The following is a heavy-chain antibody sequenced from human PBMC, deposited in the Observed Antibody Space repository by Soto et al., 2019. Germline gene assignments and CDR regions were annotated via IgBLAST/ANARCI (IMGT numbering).Heavy chain of an antibody. Sequence: ASVKFSCKASGYTFTSYGISWVRQAPGQGLEWMGWISAYNGNTNYAQKLQGRVTMTTDTSTSTAYMELRSLRSDDTAVYYCARVGTIFGVVTLYGMDVWGQGTTVTVSS. V-gene: IGHV1-18*01. CDR3: ARVGTIFGVVTLYGMDV. D-gene: IGHD3-3*01. CDR1: GYTFTSYG. CDR2: ISAYNGNT. J-gene: IGHJ6*02.